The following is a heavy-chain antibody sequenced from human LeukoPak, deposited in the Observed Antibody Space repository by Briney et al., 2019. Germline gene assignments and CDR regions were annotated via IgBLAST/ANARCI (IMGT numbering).Heavy chain of an antibody. CDR2: MNPNSGNT. V-gene: IGHV1-8*01. D-gene: IGHD3-10*01. Sequence: ASVKVSCKASGYTFTSYDINWVRQATGQGLEWMGWMNPNSGNTGYAQKFQGRVTMTRNTSISTAYMELSSLRSEDTAVYYCARGPSNEPGSYYSIWPQLPDYWGQGTPVTVSS. CDR1: GYTFTSYD. CDR3: ARGPSNEPGSYYSIWPQLPDY. J-gene: IGHJ4*02.